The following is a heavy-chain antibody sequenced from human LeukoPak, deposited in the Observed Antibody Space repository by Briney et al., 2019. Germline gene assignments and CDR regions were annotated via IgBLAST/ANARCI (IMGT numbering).Heavy chain of an antibody. V-gene: IGHV1-69-2*01. Sequence: ASVKVSCKVSGYTFTDYYMHWGQQAPGKGLEWMGVVDPEDVETIYAEKFQGRVTIYADTSTDTAYMELSSLRSEDTAVYYCATLVGAHDWFDPWGQGTLVTVSS. CDR1: GYTFTDYY. CDR2: VDPEDVET. CDR3: ATLVGAHDWFDP. J-gene: IGHJ5*02. D-gene: IGHD1-26*01.